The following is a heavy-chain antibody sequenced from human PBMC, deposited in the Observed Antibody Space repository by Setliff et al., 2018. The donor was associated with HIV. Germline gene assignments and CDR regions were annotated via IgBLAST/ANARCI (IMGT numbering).Heavy chain of an antibody. CDR2: IDTDGTTT. D-gene: IGHD7-27*01. CDR1: EFTFSNYW. CDR3: AFHWGSGWYFDV. J-gene: IGHJ2*01. V-gene: IGHV3-74*01. Sequence: PGGSLRLSCAASEFTFSNYWMHWVRQGPGKELVWVAGIDTDGTTTNYADSVKGRFTISRDNTKNTLYLQMNSLRADDTAVYYCAFHWGSGWYFDVWGRGTLVTVSS.